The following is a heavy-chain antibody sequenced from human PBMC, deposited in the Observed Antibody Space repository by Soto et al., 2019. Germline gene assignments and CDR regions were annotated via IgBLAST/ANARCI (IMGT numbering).Heavy chain of an antibody. D-gene: IGHD3-10*01. Sequence: EVQLVESGGGLVQPGGSLRLSCAASGFTFSDNWMSWVRQAPGKGLECVANIKTDGSEKYYVDPVKGRFTNSRDNAKNSLYLQRNSLRAEDTAVYYCATSMGRGGNDYWGQGTLVAVSS. V-gene: IGHV3-7*05. J-gene: IGHJ4*02. CDR3: ATSMGRGGNDY. CDR2: IKTDGSEK. CDR1: GFTFSDNW.